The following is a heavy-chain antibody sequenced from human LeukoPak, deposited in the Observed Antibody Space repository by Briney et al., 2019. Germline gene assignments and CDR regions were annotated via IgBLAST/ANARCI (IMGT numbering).Heavy chain of an antibody. CDR3: ARDAYHYGSGSHWASNWFDP. Sequence: SVKVSCKASGGTFSSCAISWVRQAPGQGLEWMGGIIPIFGTANYAQKFQGRVTITADESTSTAYMELSSLRSEDTAVYYCARDAYHYGSGSHWASNWFDPWGQGTLVTVSS. J-gene: IGHJ5*02. V-gene: IGHV1-69*13. CDR2: IIPIFGTA. D-gene: IGHD3-10*01. CDR1: GGTFSSCA.